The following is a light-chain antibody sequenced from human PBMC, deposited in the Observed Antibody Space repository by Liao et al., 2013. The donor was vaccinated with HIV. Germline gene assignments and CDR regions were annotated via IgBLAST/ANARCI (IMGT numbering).Light chain of an antibody. CDR2: YDS. V-gene: IGLV3-21*04. J-gene: IGLJ2*01. CDR1: NIGSKS. Sequence: SYVLTQPPSVSVAPGKTARITCGENNIGSKSVHWYQQKPGQAPVLVISYDSDRPSGIPERFSGSNSGNTATLTISRVEAGDEADYYCQVWDSSSGPYVVFGGGTKLTVL. CDR3: QVWDSSSGPYVV.